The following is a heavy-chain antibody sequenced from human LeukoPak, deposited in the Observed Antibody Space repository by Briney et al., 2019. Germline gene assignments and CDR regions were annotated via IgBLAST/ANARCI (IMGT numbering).Heavy chain of an antibody. CDR3: ASTSYYYYYMDV. V-gene: IGHV4-39*01. CDR2: IYYSGST. Sequence: SETLSLTCSVSGGSISRSSYYWGWIRQPPGKGLEWIGSIYYSGSTYYNPSLKSRVTISVDTSKNQFSLKLSSVTAADTAVYYCASTSYYYYYMDVWGKGTTVIVSS. CDR1: GGSISRSSYY. J-gene: IGHJ6*03. D-gene: IGHD5/OR15-5a*01.